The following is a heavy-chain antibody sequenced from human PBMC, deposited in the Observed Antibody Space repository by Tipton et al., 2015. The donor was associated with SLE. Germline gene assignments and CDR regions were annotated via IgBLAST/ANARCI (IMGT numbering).Heavy chain of an antibody. V-gene: IGHV3-30-3*01. J-gene: IGHJ4*02. D-gene: IGHD3-22*01. CDR1: GFTFSSYA. CDR2: ISYDGSNK. CDR3: AKDKSGYYYDSSGSWDY. Sequence: SLRLSCAASGFTFSSYAMHWVRQAPGKGLEWVAVISYDGSNKYYADSVKGRFTISRDNSKNTLYLQMNSLRAEDTAVYYCAKDKSGYYYDSSGSWDYWGQGTLVTVSS.